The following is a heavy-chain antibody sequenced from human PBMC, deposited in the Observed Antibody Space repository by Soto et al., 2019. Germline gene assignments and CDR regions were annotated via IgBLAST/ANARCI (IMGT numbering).Heavy chain of an antibody. Sequence: QVQLVQSGAEVKKPGASVKVSCKASGYTFTSYGISWVRQAPGQGLEWMGWISAYNGNTNYAQKLQGRVTMTTDTSTSTAYMELGSLRSDDTAVYYCARGTERDGLVERWGGSLPARYGMDVWGQGTTVTVSS. CDR3: ARGTERDGLVERWGGSLPARYGMDV. D-gene: IGHD3-16*01. J-gene: IGHJ6*02. V-gene: IGHV1-18*04. CDR1: GYTFTSYG. CDR2: ISAYNGNT.